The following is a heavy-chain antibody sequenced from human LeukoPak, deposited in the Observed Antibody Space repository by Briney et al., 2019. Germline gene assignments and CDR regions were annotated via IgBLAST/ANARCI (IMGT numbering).Heavy chain of an antibody. Sequence: GGSLRLSCAASGFTFSSYAMHWVRQAPGKGLEWVAVISYNGSNKYYADSVKGRFTISRDNSKNTLYLQMNSLRAEDTAVYYCARVNYWGQGTLVTVSS. CDR2: ISYNGSNK. CDR3: ARVNY. J-gene: IGHJ4*02. CDR1: GFTFSSYA. V-gene: IGHV3-30-3*01.